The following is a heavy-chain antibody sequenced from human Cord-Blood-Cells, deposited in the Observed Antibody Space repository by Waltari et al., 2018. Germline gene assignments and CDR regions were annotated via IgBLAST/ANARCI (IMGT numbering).Heavy chain of an antibody. CDR2: IYYSGST. D-gene: IGHD4-17*01. J-gene: IGHJ6*02. CDR1: GGSISSYY. V-gene: IGHV4-59*01. Sequence: QVQLQESGPGLVKPSETLSLTCTVSGGSISSYYWSWIRQPPGKGLEWIGYIYYSGSTNHNPSLKGRVTISVDTSKNQFALKLSSVTAADTAVYYCARGNNVGDYYYYYGMDVWGQGTTVTVSS. CDR3: ARGNNVGDYYYYYGMDV.